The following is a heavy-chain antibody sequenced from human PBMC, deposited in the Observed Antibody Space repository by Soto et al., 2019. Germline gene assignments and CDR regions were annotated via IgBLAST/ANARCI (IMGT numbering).Heavy chain of an antibody. Sequence: SETLSLTCTVSGGSISSYYWSWIRQPPGKGLEWIGYIYYSGSTNYNPSLKSRVTISVDTSKNQFSLKLSSVTAADTAVYYCARFLLGRLAWSAPGGQGTLATFPS. D-gene: IGHD3-10*01. CDR3: ARFLLGRLAWSAP. CDR1: GGSISSYY. V-gene: IGHV4-59*01. J-gene: IGHJ5*02. CDR2: IYYSGST.